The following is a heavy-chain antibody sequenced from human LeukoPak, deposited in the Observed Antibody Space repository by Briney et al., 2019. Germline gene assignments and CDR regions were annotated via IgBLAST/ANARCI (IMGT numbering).Heavy chain of an antibody. Sequence: SDTLSLTCTVSGDPITSRAYYRSWIRQHPGTGLEWIGYIYHSGSTYYHPSLMTRVIMSVDQSKNQFSLKLTSVTAADTAVYYCARDLFVGGLDVWGKGTTVTVSS. CDR3: ARDLFVGGLDV. CDR2: IYHSGST. V-gene: IGHV4-31*03. CDR1: GDPITSRAYY. J-gene: IGHJ6*04. D-gene: IGHD3-16*01.